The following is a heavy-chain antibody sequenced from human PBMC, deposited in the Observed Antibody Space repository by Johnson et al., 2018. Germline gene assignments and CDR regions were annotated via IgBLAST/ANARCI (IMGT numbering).Heavy chain of an antibody. V-gene: IGHV3-7*01. CDR2: MNEDGNQK. Sequence: EVQLVESGGALVPPGGSLRLSCAASGFTFNKYWMTWVRQAPGNGLEWLANMNEDGNQKYYVDSVKGRFTISRDNAKNSVYLQLNSLRIEDTAVYYCARGGDPFSESEIWGQGTLVTVSS. J-gene: IGHJ4*02. D-gene: IGHD5-24*01. CDR3: ARGGDPFSESEI. CDR1: GFTFNKYW.